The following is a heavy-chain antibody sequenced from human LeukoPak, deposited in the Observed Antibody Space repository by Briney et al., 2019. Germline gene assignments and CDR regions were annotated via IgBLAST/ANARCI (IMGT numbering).Heavy chain of an antibody. Sequence: GGSLRLSCVASGFTFSSYGMHWVRQARGKGMEWVAVISNDGSSKYYTDSVKGRVTIARDNSKNTLYLQMNSLKAEDTAVYYCARGENSKTYPVSGYWGRGTLVTVSS. CDR2: ISNDGSSK. CDR1: GFTFSSYG. CDR3: ARGENSKTYPVSGY. D-gene: IGHD2/OR15-2a*01. V-gene: IGHV3-30*03. J-gene: IGHJ4*02.